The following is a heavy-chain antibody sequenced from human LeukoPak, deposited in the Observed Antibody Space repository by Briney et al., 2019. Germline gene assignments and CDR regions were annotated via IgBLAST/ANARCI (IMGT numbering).Heavy chain of an antibody. CDR2: ISYDGSNK. CDR1: GFTFSSYG. V-gene: IGHV3-30*18. D-gene: IGHD2-15*01. Sequence: GGSLRLSCAASGFTFSSYGMHWVRQVPGKGLEWVAVISYDGSNKYYADSVKGRFTISRDNSKNTLYLQMNSLRAEDTAVYYCAKDLGWSIDYWGQGTLVTVSS. J-gene: IGHJ4*02. CDR3: AKDLGWSIDY.